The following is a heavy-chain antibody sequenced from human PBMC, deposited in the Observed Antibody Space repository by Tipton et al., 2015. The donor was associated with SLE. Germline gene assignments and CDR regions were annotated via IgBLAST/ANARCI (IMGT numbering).Heavy chain of an antibody. J-gene: IGHJ5*02. CDR3: ARGQLLWFGEFRWFDP. CDR2: INHSGST. D-gene: IGHD3-10*01. V-gene: IGHV4-34*01. Sequence: TLSLTCAVYGGSFSGYYWRWIRQPPGKGLEWIGEINHSGSTNYNPSLKSRVTISVDTSKNQFSLKLSSVTAADTAVYYCARGQLLWFGEFRWFDPWGQGTLVTVSS. CDR1: GGSFSGYY.